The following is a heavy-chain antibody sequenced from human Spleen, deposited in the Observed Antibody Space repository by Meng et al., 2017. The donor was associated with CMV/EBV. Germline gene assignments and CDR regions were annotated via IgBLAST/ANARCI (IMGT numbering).Heavy chain of an antibody. V-gene: IGHV3-21*01. CDR2: ISSSSSYI. D-gene: IGHD6-13*01. J-gene: IGHJ4*02. CDR1: GSNFSSYS. CDR3: ARAPIAAALDY. Sequence: GGSLRLSCAASGSNFSSYSMNWVRQAPGKGLEWVSSISSSSSYIYYADSVKGRFTISRDNAKDSLYLQMNSLRAEDTAVYYCARAPIAAALDYWGQGTLVTVSS.